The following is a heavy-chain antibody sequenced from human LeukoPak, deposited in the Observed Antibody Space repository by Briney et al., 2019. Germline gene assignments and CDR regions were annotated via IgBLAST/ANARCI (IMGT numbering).Heavy chain of an antibody. V-gene: IGHV3-66*01. J-gene: IGHJ4*02. D-gene: IGHD3-10*01. CDR2: IYGGGNT. CDR3: ARSLITMVRGVIGGDYFDY. Sequence: GGSLRLSCAASGFTFSSYSMNWVRQAPGKGLEWVSIIYGGGNTYYADSVKGRFTISRDNSKNTLYLQMNSLRAEDTAVYYCARSLITMVRGVIGGDYFDYWGQGTLVTVSS. CDR1: GFTFSSYS.